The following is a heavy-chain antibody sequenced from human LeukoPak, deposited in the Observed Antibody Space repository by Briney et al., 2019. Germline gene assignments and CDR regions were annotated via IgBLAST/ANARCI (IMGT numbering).Heavy chain of an antibody. V-gene: IGHV1-18*01. CDR1: GYTFTSYG. CDR2: ISAYRGNT. J-gene: IGHJ5*02. CDR3: ARDVWPYCGRPNCYLVSDP. Sequence: ASVKVSCKASGYTFTSYGISWVRQAPGQGLEWMGWISAYRGNTNYAQNLQGRVTMTTDTSTSTAYMELRSLRSDDTAVYYCARDVWPYCGRPNCYLVSDPWGQGTLVTVSS. D-gene: IGHD2-2*01.